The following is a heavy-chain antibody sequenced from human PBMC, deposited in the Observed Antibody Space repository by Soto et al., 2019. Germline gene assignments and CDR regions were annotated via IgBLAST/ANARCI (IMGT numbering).Heavy chain of an antibody. D-gene: IGHD6-13*01. V-gene: IGHV3-33*01. J-gene: IGHJ4*02. CDR1: GFTFSSYG. Sequence: GGSLRLSCAASGFTFSSYGMHWVRQAPGKGLEWVAVIWYDGSNKYYADSVKGRFTISRDNSKNTLYLQMNSLRAEDTAVYYCARDIAAAGTSVPFDYWGQGTLVTVSS. CDR2: IWYDGSNK. CDR3: ARDIAAAGTSVPFDY.